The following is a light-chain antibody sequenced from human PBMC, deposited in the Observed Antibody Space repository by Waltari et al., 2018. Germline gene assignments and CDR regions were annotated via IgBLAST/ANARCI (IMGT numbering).Light chain of an antibody. CDR3: QQYSDWPPVT. J-gene: IGKJ3*01. V-gene: IGKV3-15*01. Sequence: EIVMTQPPATLAMSPGETATLSCRASPDISNTLDWYQQKPGQAPRRLVYATSARATGVPARFSGSGSGTEFTLNISRLESEDVAVYYCQQYSDWPPVTFGAGTKVDIK. CDR1: PDISNT. CDR2: ATS.